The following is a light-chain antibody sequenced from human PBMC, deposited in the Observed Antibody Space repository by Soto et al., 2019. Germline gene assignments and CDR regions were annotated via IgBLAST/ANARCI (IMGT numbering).Light chain of an antibody. Sequence: QSVLTQPASVSGSPGQSITISCTGTSNDVGGYNYVSWYQQYPGKAPKLIIYDVTNRPSGVSTRFSGSKSGNRASLTISGLQAEVEADYYCSSYTTTTTSCVFGTGTKVTVL. CDR3: SSYTTTTTSCV. CDR1: SNDVGGYNY. J-gene: IGLJ1*01. V-gene: IGLV2-14*01. CDR2: DVT.